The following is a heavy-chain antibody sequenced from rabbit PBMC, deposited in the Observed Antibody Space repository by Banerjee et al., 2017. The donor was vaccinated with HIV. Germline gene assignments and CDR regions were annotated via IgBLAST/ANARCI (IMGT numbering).Heavy chain of an antibody. V-gene: IGHV1S40*01. Sequence: QSLEESGGGLVKPGGTLTLTCTVSGVSLSDKDVMCWVRQAPGKGLEWIACINIVTGKSVYASWAKGRFIMSRTSSTTVTLQMTSLTAADTATYFCARNGGMLNYELWGPGTLVTVS. CDR1: GVSLSDKDV. CDR3: ARNGGMLNYEL. J-gene: IGHJ6*01. CDR2: INIVTGKS. D-gene: IGHD6-1*01.